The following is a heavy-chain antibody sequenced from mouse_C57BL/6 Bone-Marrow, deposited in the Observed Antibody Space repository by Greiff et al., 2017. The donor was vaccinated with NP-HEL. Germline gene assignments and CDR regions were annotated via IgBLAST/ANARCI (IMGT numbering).Heavy chain of an antibody. V-gene: IGHV1-5*01. D-gene: IGHD1-1*01. CDR3: TRSTVVESDWYFDV. CDR1: GYTFTSYW. Sequence: VQLQQSGTVLARPGASVKMSCKTSGYTFTSYWMHWVKQRPGQGLEWIGAIYPGNSDTSYNQKFKGKANLTAVPSASTAYMELSSLTNEDSAVEYCTRSTVVESDWYFDVWGTGTTVTVSS. CDR2: IYPGNSDT. J-gene: IGHJ1*03.